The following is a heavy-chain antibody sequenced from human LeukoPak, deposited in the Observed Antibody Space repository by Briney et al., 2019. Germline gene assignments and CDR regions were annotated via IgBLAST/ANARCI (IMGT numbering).Heavy chain of an antibody. CDR1: GGTFTIYA. J-gene: IGHJ5*02. Sequence: SSVTVSCTASGGTFTIYAISWVRQAPGQGLEWMGRIIPILGIGNYAQKFQGRVTITADKSTSTAYMELSSLRSEDTAVYYCARVGYCSGGSCYRFDPWGQGTLVT. CDR3: ARVGYCSGGSCYRFDP. V-gene: IGHV1-69*04. CDR2: IIPILGIG. D-gene: IGHD2-15*01.